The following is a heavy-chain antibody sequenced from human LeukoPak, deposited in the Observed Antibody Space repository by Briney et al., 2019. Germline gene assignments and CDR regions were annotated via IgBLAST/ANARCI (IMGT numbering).Heavy chain of an antibody. V-gene: IGHV3-33*01. CDR3: ARDMEIAVAGNYYYYGMDV. CDR1: GFTFSSYG. J-gene: IGHJ6*02. CDR2: IWYDGSNK. Sequence: GGSLRLSCAASGFTFSSYGMHWVRQAPGKGLEWVAVIWYDGSNKYYADSVKGRFTISRDNSKNTLYLQMNSLRAEDTAVYYCARDMEIAVAGNYYYYGMDVWGQGTTVTVSS. D-gene: IGHD6-19*01.